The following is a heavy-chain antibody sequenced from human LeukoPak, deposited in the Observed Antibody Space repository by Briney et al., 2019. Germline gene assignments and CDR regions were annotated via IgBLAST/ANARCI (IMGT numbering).Heavy chain of an antibody. CDR3: AGEVPTVVSYYYYYMDV. D-gene: IGHD4-23*01. J-gene: IGHJ6*03. V-gene: IGHV4-39*07. Sequence: SETLSLTCTVSGGSISSSSYYWGWIRQPPGKGLEWIGSIYYSGSTYYNPSLKSRVTISVDTSKNQFSLKLSSVTAADTAVYYCAGEVPTVVSYYYYYMDVWGKGTTVTISS. CDR2: IYYSGST. CDR1: GGSISSSSYY.